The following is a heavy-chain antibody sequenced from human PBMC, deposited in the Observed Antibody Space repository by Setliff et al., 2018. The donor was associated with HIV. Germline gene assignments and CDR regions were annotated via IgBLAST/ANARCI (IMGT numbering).Heavy chain of an antibody. CDR3: ARHVTVVAYFETLAGSFNY. CDR1: GGSISSGTYY. V-gene: IGHV4-39*01. D-gene: IGHD2-21*01. CDR2: MYYSGST. Sequence: SETLSLTCTVSGGSISSGTYYWGWIRQPPGKGLEYIGTMYYSGSTYYNPSLRSRVTISVDTSKNHISLRLSSVTAADTAVYYCARHVTVVAYFETLAGSFNYWGQGTLGTAPQ. J-gene: IGHJ4*02.